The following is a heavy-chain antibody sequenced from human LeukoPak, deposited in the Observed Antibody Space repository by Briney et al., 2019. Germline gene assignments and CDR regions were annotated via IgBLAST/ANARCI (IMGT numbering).Heavy chain of an antibody. J-gene: IGHJ4*02. CDR2: ISGSSGST. CDR1: GFTFSIYA. D-gene: IGHD2-8*02. Sequence: AGGSLRLSCAASGFTFSIYAMSWVRQAPGKRLEWVSGISGSSGSTYYADSVKGRSTVSRDNSKNTLYLQMNTLRAEDTAIYYCAKDIYCTSDRCLTGFDYWGRGTLVTVSS. V-gene: IGHV3-23*01. CDR3: AKDIYCTSDRCLTGFDY.